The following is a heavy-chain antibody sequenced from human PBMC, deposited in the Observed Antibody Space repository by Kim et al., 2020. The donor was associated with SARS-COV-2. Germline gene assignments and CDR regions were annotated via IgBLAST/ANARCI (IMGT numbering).Heavy chain of an antibody. CDR3: AKDIGVVAASNDY. J-gene: IGHJ4*02. Sequence: YADSVKGRFTISRDNSKNSLYLQMNSLRTEDTALYYCAKDIGVVAASNDYWGQGTLVTVSS. V-gene: IGHV3-43*01. D-gene: IGHD2-15*01.